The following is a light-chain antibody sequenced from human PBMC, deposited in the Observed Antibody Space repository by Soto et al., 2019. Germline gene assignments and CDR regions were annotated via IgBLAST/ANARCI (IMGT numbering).Light chain of an antibody. CDR2: GAS. Sequence: EIVLTQSPGTLSLSPGERATLSCRASQSVSSSYLAWYQQKPGQAPRLLIYGASSRATGIPDGFSGSGSGTDFTLTISRLEPEDFAVYYCQQYGSSPETFGQGTKVEIK. CDR1: QSVSSSY. CDR3: QQYGSSPET. V-gene: IGKV3-20*01. J-gene: IGKJ1*01.